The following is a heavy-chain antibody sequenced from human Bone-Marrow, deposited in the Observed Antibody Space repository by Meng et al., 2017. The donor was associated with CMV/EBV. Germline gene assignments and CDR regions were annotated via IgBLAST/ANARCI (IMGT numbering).Heavy chain of an antibody. CDR3: AKDHSFYGDYVPPQN. CDR2: ISGSGGST. CDR1: GFTFSSYA. D-gene: IGHD4-17*01. Sequence: GESLKISCAASGFTFSSYAMSWVRQAPGKGLEWVSTISGSGGSTYYADSVKGRFTISRDNSKNTLYLQRNSMRDEDTAVYYCAKDHSFYGDYVPPQNWGQGTLVTVSS. V-gene: IGHV3-23*01. J-gene: IGHJ4*02.